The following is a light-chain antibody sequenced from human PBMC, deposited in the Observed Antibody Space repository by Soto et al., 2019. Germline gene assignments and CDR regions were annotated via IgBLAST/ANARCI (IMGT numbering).Light chain of an antibody. CDR3: QSYDSSLSGPVV. Sequence: QPVLTQPPSVSGAPGQRVTISCTGSSSNIGAGYDVHWYQQLPGTAPKLLIYGNSNRPSGVPDRFSGPKSGTSASLAITGLQAEDEADYYCQSYDSSLSGPVVFGGGTKLTVL. V-gene: IGLV1-40*01. J-gene: IGLJ2*01. CDR1: SSNIGAGYD. CDR2: GNS.